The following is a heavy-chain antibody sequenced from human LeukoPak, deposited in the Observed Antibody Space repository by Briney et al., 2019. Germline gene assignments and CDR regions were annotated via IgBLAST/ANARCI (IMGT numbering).Heavy chain of an antibody. CDR1: GYTFTSYG. J-gene: IGHJ4*02. CDR3: ARSMGDFWSGYYAGDY. Sequence: ASVKVSCKASGYTFTSYGISWVRQAPGQGLEWMGWISAYNGNTNYAQKLQGRVTMTTDTSTSTAYMELRSLRSDDTAVYYCARSMGDFWSGYYAGDYWGQGTLVTVSS. D-gene: IGHD3-3*01. CDR2: ISAYNGNT. V-gene: IGHV1-18*01.